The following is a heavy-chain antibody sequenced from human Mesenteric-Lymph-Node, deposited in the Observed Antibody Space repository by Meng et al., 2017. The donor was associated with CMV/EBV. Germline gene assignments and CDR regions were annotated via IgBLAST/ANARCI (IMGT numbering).Heavy chain of an antibody. V-gene: IGHV4-34*04. CDR3: AIHQRSLNSEDGFNY. J-gene: IGHJ4*02. CDR1: GEALRCYY. CDR2: IKQNGST. Sequence: VPSRWGRVALWAQSETLSHTCAVYGEALRCYYRSWNRQPPGKGLGQMGEIKQNGSTINNQSLKSRGTISVDTFNSKLSLNLSSVTVTDTAAYYCAIHQRSLNSEDGFNYWGQGTLVTVSS. D-gene: IGHD2-21*01.